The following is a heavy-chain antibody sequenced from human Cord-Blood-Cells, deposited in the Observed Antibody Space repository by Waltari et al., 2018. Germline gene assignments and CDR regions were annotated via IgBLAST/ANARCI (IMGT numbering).Heavy chain of an antibody. D-gene: IGHD3-3*02. Sequence: VHLAESGGGVVQSGGRCIRTFAASGLTFSSYAIPWARQAPGEGVGWVAVISYDGSNKYYADSVKGRFTISRDNSKNTLYLQMNSLRAEDTAVYYCARDQEHSPYYYYGMDAWGQVTTVTVSS. CDR1: GLTFSSYA. V-gene: IGHV3-30*04. J-gene: IGHJ6*02. CDR2: ISYDGSNK. CDR3: ARDQEHSPYYYYGMDA.